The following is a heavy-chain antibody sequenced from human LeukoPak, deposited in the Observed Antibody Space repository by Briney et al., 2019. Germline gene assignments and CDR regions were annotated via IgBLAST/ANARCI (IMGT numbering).Heavy chain of an antibody. J-gene: IGHJ6*02. D-gene: IGHD6-19*01. Sequence: GGSLRLSCAAYGFTFSSYGMHWVRQAPGKGLEWVAVISYDGSNKYYADSVKGRFTISRDNSKNTLYLQMNSLRAEDTAVYYCAKDVGLAVAIFYYYGMDVWGQGTTVTVSS. V-gene: IGHV3-30*18. CDR2: ISYDGSNK. CDR3: AKDVGLAVAIFYYYGMDV. CDR1: GFTFSSYG.